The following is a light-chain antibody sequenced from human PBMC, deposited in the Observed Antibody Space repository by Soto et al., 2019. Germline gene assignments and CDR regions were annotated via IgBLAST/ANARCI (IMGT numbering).Light chain of an antibody. V-gene: IGKV3-20*01. Sequence: TLSLSPGERATLSCRASQSVSSSYLAWYQQKPGQAPRLLIYGASSRATGIPDRFSGSGSGTDFTLTISRLEPEAFAVYYCQQYSSSPWTFGQGTKV. CDR2: GAS. J-gene: IGKJ1*01. CDR1: QSVSSSY. CDR3: QQYSSSPWT.